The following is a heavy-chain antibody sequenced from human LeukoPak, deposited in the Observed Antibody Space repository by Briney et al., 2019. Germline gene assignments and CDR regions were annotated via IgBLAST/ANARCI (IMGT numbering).Heavy chain of an antibody. J-gene: IGHJ4*02. CDR2: INPNSGGT. D-gene: IGHD2-21*01. V-gene: IGHV1-2*02. CDR3: ARRGAYCGGDCYFPFDY. Sequence: ASVKVSCKASGYTFTGYYMHWVRQAPGQGLEWMGWINPNSGGTNYARKFQGRVTMTRDTSISTAYMELSRLRSDDTAVYYCARRGAYCGGDCYFPFDYWGQGTLVTVSS. CDR1: GYTFTGYY.